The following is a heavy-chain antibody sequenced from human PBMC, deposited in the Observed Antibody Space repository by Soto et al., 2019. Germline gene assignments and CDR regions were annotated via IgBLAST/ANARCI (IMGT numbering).Heavy chain of an antibody. CDR2: IYHSGST. CDR3: GAAAGTNWFDP. V-gene: IGHV4-38-2*01. Sequence: SETLSLTCAVSGYSISSGYYWGWIRQPPGKGLEWTGSIYHSGSTYYNPSLKSRVTISVDTSKNQFSLKLSSVTAADTAVYYCGAAAGTNWFDPWGQGTLVTVSS. D-gene: IGHD6-13*01. CDR1: GYSISSGYY. J-gene: IGHJ5*02.